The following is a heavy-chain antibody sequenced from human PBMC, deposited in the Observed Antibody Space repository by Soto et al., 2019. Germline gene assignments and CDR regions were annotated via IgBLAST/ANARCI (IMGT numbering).Heavy chain of an antibody. V-gene: IGHV1-69*13. J-gene: IGHJ4*02. CDR2: ILPIFGTA. CDR3: ARGKVQYYDSSDLQFFDY. CDR1: GGTFSSYA. Sequence: SVKVSCKASGGTFSSYAISWVRQAPGQGLEWMGGILPIFGTANYAQKFQGRVTITADESTSTAYMELSSLRSEDTAVYYCARGKVQYYDSSDLQFFDYWGQGTLVTVSS. D-gene: IGHD3-22*01.